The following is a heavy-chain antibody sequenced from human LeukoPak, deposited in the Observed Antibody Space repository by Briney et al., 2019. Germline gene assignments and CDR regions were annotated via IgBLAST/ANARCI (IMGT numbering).Heavy chain of an antibody. D-gene: IGHD6-19*01. CDR3: GRGSGWYHAFDI. Sequence: SETLSLTCTVSGGSISSYYWSWIRQPPGKGLEWIGYIYYSGSTNYNPSLKSRVTISVDTSKNQFSLKLSSVTAADTAVYYCGRGSGWYHAFDIWGQGTMVTVSS. CDR2: IYYSGST. CDR1: GGSISSYY. V-gene: IGHV4-59*08. J-gene: IGHJ3*02.